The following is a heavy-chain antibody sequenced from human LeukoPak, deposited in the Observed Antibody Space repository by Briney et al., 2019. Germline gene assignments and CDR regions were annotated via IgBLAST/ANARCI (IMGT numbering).Heavy chain of an antibody. CDR2: IYPGDSDI. CDR1: GYSFTNYW. J-gene: IGHJ4*02. D-gene: IGHD6-13*01. V-gene: IGHV5-51*01. Sequence: GESLKISCKGSGYSFTNYWIGWVRQMPGKGLEWMGIIYPGDSDIRYSPSFQGQVTISADKSITTAYLQWSSLKASDTAMYYCARLQTYSSSWYTNFDSWGQGTLVTVSS. CDR3: ARLQTYSSSWYTNFDS.